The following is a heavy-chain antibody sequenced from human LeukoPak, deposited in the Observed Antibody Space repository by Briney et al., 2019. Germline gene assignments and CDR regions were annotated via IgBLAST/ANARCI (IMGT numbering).Heavy chain of an antibody. V-gene: IGHV3-23*01. CDR1: GFTFSSYA. Sequence: GGSLRLSCAASGFTFSSYAMSWVRQAPGKGLEWVSAISGSGGSTYYADSVKGRFTISRDNSKNRLYLQMNNLRAEDTAVYYCAKDIQGNWFDPWGQGTLVTVSS. D-gene: IGHD1-1*01. CDR3: AKDIQGNWFDP. J-gene: IGHJ5*02. CDR2: ISGSGGST.